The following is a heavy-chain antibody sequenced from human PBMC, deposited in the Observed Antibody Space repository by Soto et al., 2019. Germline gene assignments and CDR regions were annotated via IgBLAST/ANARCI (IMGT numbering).Heavy chain of an antibody. CDR1: GNALPRHG. V-gene: IGHV1-18*04. CDR3: ATTGDDWYFDL. J-gene: IGHJ2*01. CDR2: ISGFNGNT. D-gene: IGHD1-1*01. Sequence: QVQLLQSGTEVKKPGASVTVSCKPSGNALPRHGISWVRQAPGQGPEWMGWISGFNGNTVYAQKVQGRVSMTTDTSPNTAYMELRSLTSAYTAVYYCATTGDDWYFDLCGRGTLVTVSS.